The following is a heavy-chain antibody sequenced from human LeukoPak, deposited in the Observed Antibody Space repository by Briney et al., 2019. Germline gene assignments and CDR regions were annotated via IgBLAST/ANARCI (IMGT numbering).Heavy chain of an antibody. V-gene: IGHV4-34*01. D-gene: IGHD2-2*01. CDR2: INHSGST. Sequence: SETLSLTCAVYGGSFSGYYWSWIRQPPGKGLEWIAEINHSGSTNYNPSLKSRVTISVDTSKNQFSLKLSSVTAADTAVYYCARDGQLRGAFDIWGQGTMVTVSS. CDR1: GGSFSGYY. J-gene: IGHJ3*02. CDR3: ARDGQLRGAFDI.